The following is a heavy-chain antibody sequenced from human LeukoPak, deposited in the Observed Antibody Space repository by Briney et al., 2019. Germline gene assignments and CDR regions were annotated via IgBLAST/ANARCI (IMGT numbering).Heavy chain of an antibody. CDR1: GFTFSGYV. Sequence: GGSLRLSCAASGFTFSGYVISWVRQAPGKGPQWVADISGSGGSIYYADSVKGRFSVSRDNSKNMVYLELNSLRAEDTAVYYCAKDGCSSTSCLHYWGQGTLVTVSS. V-gene: IGHV3-23*01. CDR2: ISGSGGSI. CDR3: AKDGCSSTSCLHY. D-gene: IGHD2-2*01. J-gene: IGHJ4*02.